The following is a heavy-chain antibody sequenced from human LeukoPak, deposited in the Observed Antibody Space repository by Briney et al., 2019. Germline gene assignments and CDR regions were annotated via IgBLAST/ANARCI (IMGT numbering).Heavy chain of an antibody. CDR3: ARRARLWFGELVRKDYYYYIDV. V-gene: IGHV4-4*09. CDR2: IYTSGST. J-gene: IGHJ6*03. CDR1: GGSISTYY. Sequence: SETLSLTCTVSGGSISTYYWSWIRQPPGKGLEWIGYIYTSGSTNYNPSLKSRVTISVDTSKNQFSLKLSSVTAADTAVYYCARRARLWFGELVRKDYYYYIDVWGKGTTVTVSS. D-gene: IGHD3-10*01.